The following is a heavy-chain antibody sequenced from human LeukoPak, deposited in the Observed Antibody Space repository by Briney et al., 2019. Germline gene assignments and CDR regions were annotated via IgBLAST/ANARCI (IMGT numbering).Heavy chain of an antibody. Sequence: GGSLRLSCAASGFTFSSYSMNWVRQAPGKGLEWVSSISMSSTYIYYADSVKGRFTISRDNAKNSLYLQMNSLRAEDTAVYYCAREYNIVLMGNYYYYYGMDVWGQGTTVTVSS. V-gene: IGHV3-21*04. D-gene: IGHD2-8*01. CDR2: ISMSSTYI. CDR3: AREYNIVLMGNYYYYYGMDV. CDR1: GFTFSSYS. J-gene: IGHJ6*02.